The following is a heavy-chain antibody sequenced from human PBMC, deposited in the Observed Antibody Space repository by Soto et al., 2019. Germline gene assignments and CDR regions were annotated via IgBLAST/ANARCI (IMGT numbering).Heavy chain of an antibody. CDR1: DSSFSTYA. CDR3: ARERRGVDGGGDCYSGIDY. D-gene: IGHD2-21*02. CDR2: VSYDGNSK. J-gene: IGHJ4*02. Sequence: PAGSMRLSCAASDSSFSTYAMHWVRPAPGKGLEWVAVVSYDGNSKYDAESVKGRFIISRDTSKKALYVEMTSLRAEDTAVYYCARERRGVDGGGDCYSGIDYWGPVTRVTVS. V-gene: IGHV3-30-3*01.